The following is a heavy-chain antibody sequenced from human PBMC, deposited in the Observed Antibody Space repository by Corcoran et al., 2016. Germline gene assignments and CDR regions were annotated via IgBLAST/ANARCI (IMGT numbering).Heavy chain of an antibody. CDR3: ARGEDIVVVVAATVFDY. CDR1: GFTFSSYS. CDR2: ISSSSSTI. D-gene: IGHD2-15*01. Sequence: EVQLVESGGGLVQPGGSLRLSCAASGFTFSSYSMNWVRQAPGKGLEWVSYISSSSSTIYYADSVKGRFTISRDNAKNSLYLQMNSLRAADTAVSYCARGEDIVVVVAATVFDYWGQGTLVTVSS. J-gene: IGHJ4*02. V-gene: IGHV3-48*04.